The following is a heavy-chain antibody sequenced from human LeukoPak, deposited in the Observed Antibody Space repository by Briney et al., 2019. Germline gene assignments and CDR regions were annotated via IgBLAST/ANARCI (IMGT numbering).Heavy chain of an antibody. CDR3: ARVKFASRIAVDGAFDY. V-gene: IGHV3-21*01. Sequence: GGSLRLSCAASGFTFSSYSMNWVRQAPGKGLEWVSSISSSSSYIYYADSVKGRFTISRDNAKNSLYLQMNSLRAEDTAVYYCARVKFASRIAVDGAFDYWGQGTLVTVSS. D-gene: IGHD6-19*01. CDR1: GFTFSSYS. J-gene: IGHJ4*02. CDR2: ISSSSSYI.